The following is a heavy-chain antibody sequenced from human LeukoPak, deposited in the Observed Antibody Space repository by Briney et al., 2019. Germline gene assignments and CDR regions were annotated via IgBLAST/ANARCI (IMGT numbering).Heavy chain of an antibody. CDR3: ARGRITGYFDY. D-gene: IGHD3-16*01. CDR2: IYSGGST. V-gene: IGHV3-53*01. CDR1: GFIVSTSY. J-gene: IGHJ4*02. Sequence: GGSLRLSCAASGFIVSTSYMTWVRQAPGKGLEWVSFIYSGGSTYYADSVKGRFTISRDSSKNTLYLQMHSLRVEDTAVYYCARGRITGYFDYWGQGTLVTVPS.